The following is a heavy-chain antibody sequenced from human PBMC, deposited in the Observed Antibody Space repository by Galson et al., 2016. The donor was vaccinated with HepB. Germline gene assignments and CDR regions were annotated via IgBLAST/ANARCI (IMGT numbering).Heavy chain of an antibody. CDR2: INHSGTT. D-gene: IGHD2-21*02. CDR3: AGVAYCRGGCGRSFDF. J-gene: IGHJ4*02. CDR1: GGSLSDYY. Sequence: ETLSLTCAVYGGSLSDYYWSWIRQPPGKGLEWIGEINHSGTTIYNPSLKSRVTISVDTSKRWFSLKLKSVTAADTAVYFCAGVAYCRGGCGRSFDFWGQGILVTVSS. V-gene: IGHV4-34*01.